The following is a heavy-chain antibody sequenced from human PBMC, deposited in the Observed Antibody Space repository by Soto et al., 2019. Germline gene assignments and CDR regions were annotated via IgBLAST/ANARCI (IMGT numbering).Heavy chain of an antibody. CDR1: GFTFSSYA. D-gene: IGHD4-17*01. V-gene: IGHV3-23*01. CDR2: ISGSGGST. CDR3: AKDWSWTTVTTRVGAFDI. J-gene: IGHJ3*02. Sequence: EVQLLESGGGLVQPGGSLRLSCAASGFTFSSYAMSWVRQAPGKGLEWVSAISGSGGSTYYADSVKGRFTISRDNSKNTLYLQMNSLRAEDTAVYYCAKDWSWTTVTTRVGAFDIWGQGTMVTVSS.